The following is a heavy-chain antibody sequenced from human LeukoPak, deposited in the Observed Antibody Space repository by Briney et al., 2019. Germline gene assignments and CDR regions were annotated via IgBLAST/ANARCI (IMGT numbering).Heavy chain of an antibody. CDR3: AGDHLALNALDI. Sequence: PSETLSLTCTVSGFSISTYYWSWFRQPAGKGLEWIGYISYIGSTNYSPSLRSRVTISVDTSKNQFSLRLSSVTAADTAIYYCAGDHLALNALDIWGQGTMVTVSS. CDR1: GFSISTYY. V-gene: IGHV4-59*01. J-gene: IGHJ3*02. CDR2: ISYIGST.